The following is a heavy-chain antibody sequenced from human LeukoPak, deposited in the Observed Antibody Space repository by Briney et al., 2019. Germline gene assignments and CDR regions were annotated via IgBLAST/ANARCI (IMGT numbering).Heavy chain of an antibody. CDR3: ARDIPRSNNWFDP. V-gene: IGHV3-11*01. CDR1: GFTFSDYY. Sequence: GGSLRLSCAASGFTFSDYYMSWIRQAPGKGLEWVSYISSSGSTIYYADSVKGRFTISRDNAKNSLYLQMNSLRAEDTAVYYCARDIPRSNNWFDPWGQGTPVTVSS. D-gene: IGHD2-2*02. J-gene: IGHJ5*02. CDR2: ISSSGSTI.